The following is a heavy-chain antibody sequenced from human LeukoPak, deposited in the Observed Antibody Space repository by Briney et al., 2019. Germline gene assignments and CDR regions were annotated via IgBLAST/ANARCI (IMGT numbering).Heavy chain of an antibody. V-gene: IGHV1-8*01. CDR1: GYTFTSYD. CDR3: ARTGYGGNPNYYYYGMDV. CDR2: MNPNSGNT. Sequence: ASVKVSCKASGYTFTSYDINWVRQATGQGLEWMGWMNPNSGNTGYAQKFQGRVTTTRNTSISTAHMELSSLRSEDTAVYYCARTGYGGNPNYYYYGMDVWGQGTTVTVSS. J-gene: IGHJ6*01. D-gene: IGHD4-23*01.